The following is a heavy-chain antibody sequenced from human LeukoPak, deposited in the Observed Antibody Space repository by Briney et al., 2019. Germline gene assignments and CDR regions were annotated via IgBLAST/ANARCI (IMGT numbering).Heavy chain of an antibody. D-gene: IGHD4-17*01. CDR2: IIPIFGTA. CDR3: ARDRSRGDSRGHFDP. Sequence: GASVKVSCKASGGTFSSYAISWVRQAPGQGLEWMGGIIPIFGTANYAQKFQGRVTMTRDTSISTAYMELSRLRSDDTAVYYCARDRSRGDSRGHFDPWGQGTLVTVSS. CDR1: GGTFSSYA. J-gene: IGHJ5*02. V-gene: IGHV1-69*05.